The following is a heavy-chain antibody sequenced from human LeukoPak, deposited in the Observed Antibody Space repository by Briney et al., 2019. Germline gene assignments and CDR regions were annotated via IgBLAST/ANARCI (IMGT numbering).Heavy chain of an antibody. CDR3: ARTLSDYEAGEAFDY. D-gene: IGHD5/OR15-5a*01. V-gene: IGHV4-38-2*02. Sequence: PSETLSLTCTVSGYSISSGYYWGWIRQPPGKGLEWIGSIYHSGSTYHNPSLKSRVTISVDTSKNQFSLKLSSVTAADTAVYYCARTLSDYEAGEAFDYWGQGTLVTVSS. J-gene: IGHJ4*02. CDR1: GYSISSGYY. CDR2: IYHSGST.